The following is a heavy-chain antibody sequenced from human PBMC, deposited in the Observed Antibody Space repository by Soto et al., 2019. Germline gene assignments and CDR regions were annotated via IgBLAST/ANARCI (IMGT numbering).Heavy chain of an antibody. Sequence: QVQLVESGGGVVQPGRSLRLSCAASGFTFSSYGMHWVRQAPGKGLAWVAVIWYDGSNKYYADSVKGRFTISRDNSKNTVHLQMNSLRAEDTAVYYCARVPGYSSGWYWYFDLWGRGTLVTVSS. V-gene: IGHV3-33*01. D-gene: IGHD6-19*01. CDR1: GFTFSSYG. J-gene: IGHJ2*01. CDR2: IWYDGSNK. CDR3: ARVPGYSSGWYWYFDL.